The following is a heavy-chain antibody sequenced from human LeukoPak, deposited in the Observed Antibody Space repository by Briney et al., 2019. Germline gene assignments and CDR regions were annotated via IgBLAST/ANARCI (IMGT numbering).Heavy chain of an antibody. D-gene: IGHD6-13*01. V-gene: IGHV3-74*01. CDR2: ISNDGSSR. J-gene: IGHJ4*01. CDR1: GFMFTNYW. Sequence: PGGSLRLSCEASGFMFTNYWMHWVRQGQGKGLAWVSRISNDGSSRHYADSVKGRFTISRDNSKNMMYLQMNSLRAEDTAVYYCASASSHRIAAGGDYWGHGTLVTVSS. CDR3: ASASSHRIAAGGDY.